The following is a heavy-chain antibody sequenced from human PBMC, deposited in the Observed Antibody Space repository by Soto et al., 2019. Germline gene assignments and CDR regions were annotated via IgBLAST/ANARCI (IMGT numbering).Heavy chain of an antibody. V-gene: IGHV1-69*13. CDR1: GGTFSSYA. CDR3: ARHLVVVAATASWFDP. D-gene: IGHD2-15*01. CDR2: IIPIFGTA. Sequence: SVKVSCKASGGTFSSYAISWVRQAPGQGLEWMGGIIPIFGTANYAQKFQGRVTITADESTSTAYMELSSLRSEDTAVYYCARHLVVVAATASWFDPWGQGTLVTVSS. J-gene: IGHJ5*02.